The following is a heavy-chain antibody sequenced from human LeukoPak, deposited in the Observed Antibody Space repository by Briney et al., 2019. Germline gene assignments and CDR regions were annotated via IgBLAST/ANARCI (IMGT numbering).Heavy chain of an antibody. Sequence: GRSLRLSCAASGFTFSSYAMHWVRQAPGKGLEWVAVISYDGSNEYYADSVKGRFTISRDNSKNTLYLQMNSLRAEDTAVYYCARGGSSSSEDYWGQGTLVTVSS. CDR1: GFTFSSYA. CDR2: ISYDGSNE. J-gene: IGHJ4*02. V-gene: IGHV3-30-3*01. CDR3: ARGGSSSSEDY. D-gene: IGHD6-6*01.